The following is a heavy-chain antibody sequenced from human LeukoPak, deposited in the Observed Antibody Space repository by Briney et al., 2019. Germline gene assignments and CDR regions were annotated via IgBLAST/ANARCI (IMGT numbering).Heavy chain of an antibody. J-gene: IGHJ4*02. CDR3: ARGLITIFGVVTPPDY. V-gene: IGHV3-66*02. Sequence: GGSLGPSGAALGLTVSTNYISWARQLPGRGLGWSSFIYSGGSTYYADSVKGRFTISRDNSKNTLYLQMNSLRAEDTAVYYCARGLITIFGVVTPPDYWGQGTLVTVSS. CDR2: IYSGGST. D-gene: IGHD3-3*01. CDR1: GLTVSTNY.